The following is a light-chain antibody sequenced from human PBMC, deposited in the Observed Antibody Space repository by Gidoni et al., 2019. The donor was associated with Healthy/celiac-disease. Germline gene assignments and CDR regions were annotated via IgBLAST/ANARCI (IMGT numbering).Light chain of an antibody. CDR2: DAS. Sequence: ELVLTQSPATLSLSPGERATLSCRASQSFSSYLAWYQQKPGQAPRLLIYDASNRATSIPARFSGSGSGTDFTLTISSLEPEDFAVYYCQQRSNWPPYTFGQGTKLEIK. J-gene: IGKJ2*01. CDR3: QQRSNWPPYT. V-gene: IGKV3-11*01. CDR1: QSFSSY.